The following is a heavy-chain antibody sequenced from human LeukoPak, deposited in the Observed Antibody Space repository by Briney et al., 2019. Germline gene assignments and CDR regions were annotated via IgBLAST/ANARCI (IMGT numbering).Heavy chain of an antibody. CDR3: ARDSYDSSGYYPYYFDY. D-gene: IGHD3-22*01. CDR1: GGSISSGGYY. J-gene: IGHJ4*02. Sequence: SETLSLTCTVSGGSISSGGYYWSWIRQHPGKGLEWIGYIYYSGSTYYNPSLKSRVTISVDTSKNQFSLKLSSVTAADTAVYYCARDSYDSSGYYPYYFDYWGQGTLVTVSS. V-gene: IGHV4-31*03. CDR2: IYYSGST.